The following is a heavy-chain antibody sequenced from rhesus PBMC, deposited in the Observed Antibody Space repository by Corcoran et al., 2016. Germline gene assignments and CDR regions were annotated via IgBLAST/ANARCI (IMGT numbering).Heavy chain of an antibody. D-gene: IGHD6S26*01. CDR2: ITYRGST. CDR1: GGSLSRCSSY. CDR3: ARDQDSSGWSGAFDF. J-gene: IGHJ3*01. V-gene: IGHV4-122*02. Sequence: QVQLQESGPGLVKPSETLSLPCAVSGGSLSRCSSYWSCIRPPPGKGLAWIGYITYRGSTSDNPSLKSRVTISRDTSKNQFSLKLSSVTAADTAVYYGARDQDSSGWSGAFDFWGQGLRVTVSS.